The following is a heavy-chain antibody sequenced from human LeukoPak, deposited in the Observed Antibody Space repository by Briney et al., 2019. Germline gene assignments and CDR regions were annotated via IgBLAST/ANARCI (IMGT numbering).Heavy chain of an antibody. V-gene: IGHV3-66*04. D-gene: IGHD3-10*01. CDR2: IYSGGST. Sequence: GGSLRLSCAASGFTVSSNYMSWVRQAPGKGLEWVSVIYSGGSTYYADSVKGRFTISRDNSKNTLYLQMNSLRAEDTAVYYCAIRVGSGSSNPCYYYYGMDVWGQGTTVTVSS. CDR3: AIRVGSGSSNPCYYYYGMDV. J-gene: IGHJ6*02. CDR1: GFTVSSNY.